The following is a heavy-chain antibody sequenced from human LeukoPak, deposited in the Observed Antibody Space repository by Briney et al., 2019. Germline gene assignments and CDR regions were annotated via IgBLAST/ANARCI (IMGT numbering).Heavy chain of an antibody. CDR1: GFTFSSYS. Sequence: PGGALRLSCAASGFTFSSYSMCWVRQAPGEGLEWVSSISSSRSYIYYADSVKGRFTISRDNAKNSLYLQMNGLRAEDTAVYYCARGSGGSSWYGGGYYYYGVDVWGKGTTVTVSS. J-gene: IGHJ6*04. D-gene: IGHD6-13*01. V-gene: IGHV3-21*01. CDR3: ARGSGGSSWYGGGYYYYGVDV. CDR2: ISSSRSYI.